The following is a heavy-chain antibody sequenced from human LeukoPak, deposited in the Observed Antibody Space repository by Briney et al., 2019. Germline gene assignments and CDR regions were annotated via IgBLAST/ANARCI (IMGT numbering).Heavy chain of an antibody. CDR3: TRAVAGHPD. CDR2: INHSGYT. J-gene: IGHJ4*02. D-gene: IGHD6-19*01. CDR1: GVPFSNYY. V-gene: IGHV4-34*01. Sequence: PLETLSLTCAVSGVPFSNYYWSWVRQSPRQGLEWIGEINHSGYTNYNPSLKSRVTMSIDTSKNQFSLILTSVTAADAGVYYCTRAVAGHPDWGQGTLVTVSS.